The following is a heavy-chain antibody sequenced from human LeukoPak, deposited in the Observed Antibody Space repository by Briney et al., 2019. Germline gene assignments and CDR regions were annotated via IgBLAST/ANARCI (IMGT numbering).Heavy chain of an antibody. V-gene: IGHV3-30*02. CDR3: AKDHCTNGVCYNDY. CDR2: IRYDGSNK. CDR1: GFTFSSYG. Sequence: GGSLRLSCAASGFTFSSYGMHWVRQAPGKGLEWVAFIRYDGSNKYYADSVKGRSTISRDNSKNTLYLQMNSLRAEDTAVYYCAKDHCTNGVCYNDYWGQGTLVTVSS. D-gene: IGHD2-8*01. J-gene: IGHJ4*02.